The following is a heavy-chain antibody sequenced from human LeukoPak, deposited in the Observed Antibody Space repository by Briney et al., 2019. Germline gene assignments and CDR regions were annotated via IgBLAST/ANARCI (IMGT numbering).Heavy chain of an antibody. CDR3: HLVRGGGYFDY. CDR1: GGSFSNYY. D-gene: IGHD3-10*01. J-gene: IGHJ4*02. V-gene: IGHV4-34*01. Sequence: SETLSLTCGVYGGSFSNYYWSCIRQSPGKGLEWIVEINHSGSTNYNPSLKSRVTMSVDTSKNQFSLKLSSVTAADTAIYYCHLVRGGGYFDYWGQGTLVTVSS. CDR2: INHSGST.